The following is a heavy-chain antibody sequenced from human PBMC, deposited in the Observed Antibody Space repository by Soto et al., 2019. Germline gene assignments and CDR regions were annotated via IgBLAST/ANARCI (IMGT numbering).Heavy chain of an antibody. CDR1: GFLFSSYG. J-gene: IGHJ3*01. D-gene: IGHD3-3*01. V-gene: IGHV3-30*03. CDR3: ATFGIYDFWSGYLHRDAFDV. Sequence: GALRLSCTASGFLFSSYGLHWVRQAPGKGLEWVGIVSYDGSDSYYADSVKGRFTISRDNSNKTMSLQMNSLRTEDTALYYCATFGIYDFWSGYLHRDAFDVWGQGTMVTVSS. CDR2: VSYDGSDS.